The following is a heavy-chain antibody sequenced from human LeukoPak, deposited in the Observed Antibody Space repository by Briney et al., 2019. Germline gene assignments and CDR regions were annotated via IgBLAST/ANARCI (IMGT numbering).Heavy chain of an antibody. Sequence: SGGSLRLSCAASGFTFNNYNMNWVRQAPGKGLEWVSSISSSSSYIYYADSVKGRFTISRDNAKNSLYLQMNSLRVEDTAVYYCARDRDFDYWGQGTLATVSP. J-gene: IGHJ4*02. D-gene: IGHD5-24*01. CDR2: ISSSSSYI. V-gene: IGHV3-21*01. CDR3: ARDRDFDY. CDR1: GFTFNNYN.